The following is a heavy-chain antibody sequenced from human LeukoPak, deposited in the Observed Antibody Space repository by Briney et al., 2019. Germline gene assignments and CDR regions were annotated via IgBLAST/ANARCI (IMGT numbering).Heavy chain of an antibody. V-gene: IGHV5-51*01. CDR3: ARRLDYYDSSGYCPTFDY. CDR2: IYPGDSDT. Sequence: EESLKISCKGSGYSFTSYWIGWVCQMPGKGLEWMGIIYPGDSDTRYSPSFQGQVTISADKSISTAYLQWSSLKASDTAMYYCARRLDYYDSSGYCPTFDYWGQGTLVTVSS. J-gene: IGHJ4*02. CDR1: GYSFTSYW. D-gene: IGHD3-22*01.